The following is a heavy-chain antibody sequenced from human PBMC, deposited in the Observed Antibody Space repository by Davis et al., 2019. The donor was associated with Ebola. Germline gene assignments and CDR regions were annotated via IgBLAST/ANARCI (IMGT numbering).Heavy chain of an antibody. V-gene: IGHV3-30*03. CDR1: GFTVSSNY. Sequence: GGSLRLSCAASGFTVSSNYMSWVRQAPGKGLEWVAVISYDGSNKYYADSVKGRFTISRDNSKNTLYLQMNSLRAEDTAVYYCARVGTDLFDYWGQGTLVTVSS. J-gene: IGHJ4*02. CDR2: ISYDGSNK. CDR3: ARVGTDLFDY. D-gene: IGHD6-13*01.